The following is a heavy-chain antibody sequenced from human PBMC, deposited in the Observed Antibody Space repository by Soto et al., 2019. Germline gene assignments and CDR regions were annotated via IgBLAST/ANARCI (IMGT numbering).Heavy chain of an antibody. Sequence: KPSETLSLTCTVSGGSISSGDYYWSWIRQPPGKGLEWIGYIYYSGSTYYNPSLKSRVTISVDTSKNQFSLKLSSVTAADTAVYYCARSSSGGSSAWFDPWGQGTLVTVSS. J-gene: IGHJ5*02. V-gene: IGHV4-30-4*01. D-gene: IGHD2-15*01. CDR3: ARSSSGGSSAWFDP. CDR1: GGSISSGDYY. CDR2: IYYSGST.